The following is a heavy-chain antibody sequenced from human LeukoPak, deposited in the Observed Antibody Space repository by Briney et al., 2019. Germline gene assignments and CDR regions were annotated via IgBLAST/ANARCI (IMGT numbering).Heavy chain of an antibody. CDR2: INPNSGGT. CDR1: GYTFTGYY. J-gene: IGHJ4*02. Sequence: ASVKVSCKASGYTFTGYYMHWVRQAPGQGLEWMGWINPNSGGTNYAQKFQGWVTMTRDTSISTAYMELSRLRSDDTAVYYCARDEWELLGDYYFDYWGQGTLVTVSS. CDR3: ARDEWELLGDYYFDY. D-gene: IGHD1-26*01. V-gene: IGHV1-2*04.